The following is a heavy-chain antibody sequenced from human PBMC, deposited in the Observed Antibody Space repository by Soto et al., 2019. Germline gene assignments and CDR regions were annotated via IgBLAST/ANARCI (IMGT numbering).Heavy chain of an antibody. CDR3: ARGLGGRMDD. CDR2: IIPILGET. D-gene: IGHD3-16*01. CDR1: GTIFSSYT. Sequence: QVQLVQSGAEVTKPGSSVRVSCKASGTIFSSYTISWVRQAPGQGLEWMGRIIPILGETNSAQKFQGRVTLTADKSTNTAHMELNSLGVEDTALYYCARGLGGRMDDWGQGTTVNVSS. J-gene: IGHJ6*02. V-gene: IGHV1-69*08.